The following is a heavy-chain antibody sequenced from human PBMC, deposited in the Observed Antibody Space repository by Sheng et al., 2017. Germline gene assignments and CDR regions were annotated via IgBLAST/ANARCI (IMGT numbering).Heavy chain of an antibody. CDR3: ARGESSTWPHRAFDI. CDR1: GFSISFGYY. CDR2: SIIVGAL. Sequence: QVHLKESGPGLVKPSGALSLTCDVSGFSISFGYYWAGCGRPQGRGWSGLGVSIIVGALSITRPSRVESPFQWISQEPVLLKLTSVTATDTAIYYCARGESSTWPHRAFDIWGQGSMVTVSS. J-gene: IGHJ3*02. D-gene: IGHD3-16*01. V-gene: IGHV4-38-2*01.